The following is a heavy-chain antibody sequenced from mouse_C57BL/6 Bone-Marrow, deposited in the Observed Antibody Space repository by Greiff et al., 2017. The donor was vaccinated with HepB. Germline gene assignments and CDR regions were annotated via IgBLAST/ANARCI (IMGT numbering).Heavy chain of an antibody. Sequence: EVQLQESGPGLVKPSQSLSLTCSVTGYSITSGYYWNWIRQFPGNKLEWMGYISYDGSNNYNPSLKNRISITHDTSKNQFFLKLNSVTTEDTATYYCARGAYFLAWFAYWGQGTLVTVSA. D-gene: IGHD2-10*01. V-gene: IGHV3-6*01. CDR1: GYSITSGYY. CDR2: ISYDGSN. J-gene: IGHJ3*01. CDR3: ARGAYFLAWFAY.